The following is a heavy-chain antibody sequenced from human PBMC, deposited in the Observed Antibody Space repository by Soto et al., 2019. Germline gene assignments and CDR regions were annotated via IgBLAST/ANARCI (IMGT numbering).Heavy chain of an antibody. J-gene: IGHJ4*02. V-gene: IGHV4-4*07. CDR3: ARERDDYYDSSGSIDY. CDR2: IYTSGST. CDR1: GGSISSYY. D-gene: IGHD3-22*01. Sequence: PSETLSLTCTVSGGSISSYYWSWIRQPAGKGLEWIGRIYTSGSTNNNPSLKSRVTMSVDTSKNQFSLKLSSVTAADTAVYYCARERDDYYDSSGSIDYWGQGTLVTVSS.